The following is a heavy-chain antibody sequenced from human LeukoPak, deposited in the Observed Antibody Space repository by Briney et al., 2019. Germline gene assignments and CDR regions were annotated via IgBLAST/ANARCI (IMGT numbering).Heavy chain of an antibody. CDR1: GGSISSYY. CDR2: IYYSGST. Sequence: TSETLPLTCIVSGGSISSYYWSWIRQPPGKGLEWIGYIYYSGSTNYNPSLKSRVTISVDASKNQFSLKLSSVTAADTAVYYCAREDYGDYSYYFDYWGQGTLVTVSS. J-gene: IGHJ4*02. CDR3: AREDYGDYSYYFDY. V-gene: IGHV4-59*01. D-gene: IGHD4-17*01.